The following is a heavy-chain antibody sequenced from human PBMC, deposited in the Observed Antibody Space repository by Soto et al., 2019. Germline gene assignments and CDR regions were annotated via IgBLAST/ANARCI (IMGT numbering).Heavy chain of an antibody. J-gene: IGHJ4*02. V-gene: IGHV4-59*01. CDR1: GGSMKTFF. Sequence: SETLSLTCTVSGGSMKTFFWNWIRQSPGKGLEWIGFIYYTGSTYYNPSLKSRISMSVDTSRNQFSLRLTSVTAADTATYYCATGSMAANGVDYWGPGTLVTVSS. D-gene: IGHD6-13*01. CDR2: IYYTGST. CDR3: ATGSMAANGVDY.